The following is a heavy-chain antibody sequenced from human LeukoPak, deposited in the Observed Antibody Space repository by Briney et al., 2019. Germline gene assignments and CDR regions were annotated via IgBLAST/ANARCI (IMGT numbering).Heavy chain of an antibody. CDR2: IYYSGST. CDR1: GGSISSSSYY. J-gene: IGHJ4*02. CDR3: ARHRWDHGDEKGFDY. V-gene: IGHV4-39*01. D-gene: IGHD4-17*01. Sequence: SETLSLTCTVSGGSISSSSYYWGWIRQPPGKGLEWIGSIYYSGSTYYNPSLKSRVTISVDTSKNQFSLKLSSVTAADTAVYYCARHRWDHGDEKGFDYWGQGTLVTVSS.